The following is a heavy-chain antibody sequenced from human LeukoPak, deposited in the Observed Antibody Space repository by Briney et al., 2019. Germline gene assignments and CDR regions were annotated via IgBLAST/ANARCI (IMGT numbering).Heavy chain of an antibody. V-gene: IGHV3-48*02. J-gene: IGHJ3*02. CDR1: GLTFSSYS. CDR3: ARGAPYGNDAFDI. Sequence: QPGGSFPFPCAASGLTFSSYSMNWVRQAPGKGLEWVSYISSSSSTIYYADSVKGRYTISRDNAKDSLYLQMNSLRDEDTAVYYCARGAPYGNDAFDIWGRGHRDTVSS. D-gene: IGHD1-26*01. CDR2: ISSSSSTI.